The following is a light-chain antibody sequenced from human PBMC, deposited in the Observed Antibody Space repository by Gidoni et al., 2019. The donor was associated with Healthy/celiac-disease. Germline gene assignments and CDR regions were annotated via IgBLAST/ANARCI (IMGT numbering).Light chain of an antibody. CDR2: EDS. J-gene: IGLJ3*02. CDR3: YSTDSSGNHSV. Sequence: SYELTQPPSVSVSPGQTARITCSGDALPKKYAYWYQQKSGQAPVLFIYEDSKRPSGIPERFSGSSSGTMATLTISVAQVEDEADYYCYSTDSSGNHSVFGGGTKLTVL. V-gene: IGLV3-10*01. CDR1: ALPKKY.